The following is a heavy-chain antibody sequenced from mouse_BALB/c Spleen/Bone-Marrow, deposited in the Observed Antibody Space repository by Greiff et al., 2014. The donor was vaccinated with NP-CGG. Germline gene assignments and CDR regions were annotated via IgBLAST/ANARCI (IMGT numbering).Heavy chain of an antibody. J-gene: IGHJ1*01. CDR3: AYYRYDEYFDV. D-gene: IGHD2-14*01. CDR1: GYTFTSYS. Sequence: QVQLQQSGPELVKPGASVKMSCKASGYTFTSYSIHWVKQRPGQGLEWIGWIYPGDGSTKYNEKFKGKTTLTADKSSSTAYMLLSSLTSEDSAIFFCAYYRYDEYFDVWGAGTTVTVSS. V-gene: IGHV1S56*01. CDR2: IYPGDGST.